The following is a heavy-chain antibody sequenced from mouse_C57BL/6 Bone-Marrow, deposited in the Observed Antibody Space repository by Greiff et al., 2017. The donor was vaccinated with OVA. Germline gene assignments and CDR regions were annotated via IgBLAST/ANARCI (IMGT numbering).Heavy chain of an antibody. Sequence: VQLQPGAELVMPGASVKLSCKASGYTFTSYWMHWVKQRPGQGLEWIGEIDPSDSYTNYNQKFKGKSTLTVDKSSSTAYMQLSSLTSEDSAVYYCAREDLFDWYFDVWGTGTTVTVSS. J-gene: IGHJ1*03. V-gene: IGHV1-69*01. CDR3: AREDLFDWYFDV. CDR2: IDPSDSYT. CDR1: GYTFTSYW.